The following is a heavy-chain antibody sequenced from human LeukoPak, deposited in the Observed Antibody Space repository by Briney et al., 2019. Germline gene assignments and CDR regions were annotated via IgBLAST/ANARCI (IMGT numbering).Heavy chain of an antibody. CDR2: ISGSGHIT. Sequence: PGGSLRLSCAASRFTFTTYAMSWVRQTPGKGLEWVSTISGSGHITDYADSVKGRFTISRDNSKNTLYLQMNSLRVEDTAVYYCANHQRNILLWFGELWGQGTLVTVSS. V-gene: IGHV3-23*01. CDR1: RFTFTTYA. CDR3: ANHQRNILLWFGEL. J-gene: IGHJ4*02. D-gene: IGHD3-10*01.